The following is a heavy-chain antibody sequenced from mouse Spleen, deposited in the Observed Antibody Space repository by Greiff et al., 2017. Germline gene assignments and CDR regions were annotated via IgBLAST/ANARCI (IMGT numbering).Heavy chain of an antibody. Sequence: EVMLVESGGGLVKLGGSLKLSCAASGFTFSSYAMSWVRQTPEKRLEWVATISSGGGNTYYPDSVKGRFTISRDNAKNTLYLQMSSLKSEDTAMYYCARWMDYWGQGTSVTVSS. J-gene: IGHJ4*01. CDR3: ARWMDY. CDR2: ISSGGGNT. V-gene: IGHV5-9*03. CDR1: GFTFSSYA.